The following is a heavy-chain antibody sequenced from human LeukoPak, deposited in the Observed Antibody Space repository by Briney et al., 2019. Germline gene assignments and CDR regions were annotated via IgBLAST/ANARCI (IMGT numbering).Heavy chain of an antibody. J-gene: IGHJ4*02. CDR3: ARHGGSYSHDY. V-gene: IGHV4-59*08. CDR2: SSSSGST. CDR1: GGSISTYY. Sequence: SETLSLTCTVSGGSISTYYWGWIRQPPGKGLEWIGYSSSSGSTNYNPPLNSRVTISVDTSKNQFSLKLSSVTAADTAVYHCARHGGSYSHDYWGQGTLVTVSS. D-gene: IGHD1-26*01.